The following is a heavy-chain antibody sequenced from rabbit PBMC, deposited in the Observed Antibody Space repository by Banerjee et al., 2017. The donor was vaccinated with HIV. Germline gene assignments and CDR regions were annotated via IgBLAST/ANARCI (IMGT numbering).Heavy chain of an antibody. J-gene: IGHJ6*01. CDR3: ARGAWNAMDL. V-gene: IGHV1S40*01. CDR1: GFSFSSGYD. D-gene: IGHD3-1*01. Sequence: QSLEESGGDLVKPGASLTLTCTASGFSFSSGYDMCWVRQAPGKGLEWIACIYGGTTHYIYYASWAKGRFTISKTSSTTVTLQMTSLTAADTATYFCARGAWNAMDLWGPGTLVTVS. CDR2: IYGGTTHYI.